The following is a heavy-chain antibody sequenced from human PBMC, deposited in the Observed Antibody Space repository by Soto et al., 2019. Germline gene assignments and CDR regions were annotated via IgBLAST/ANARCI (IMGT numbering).Heavy chain of an antibody. CDR2: ISGSGSPV. D-gene: IGHD3-16*01. CDR1: GFTFGSYE. V-gene: IGHV3-48*03. CDR3: ARGGRFFDA. J-gene: IGHJ5*02. Sequence: GGSLRLSCAASGFTFGSYEMNWVRQAPGKGLEWLSYISGSGSPVYYAESVKGRFIISRDSAKNSLYLQMNSLRAEDTAIYFCARGGRFFDAWGQGTLVTVSS.